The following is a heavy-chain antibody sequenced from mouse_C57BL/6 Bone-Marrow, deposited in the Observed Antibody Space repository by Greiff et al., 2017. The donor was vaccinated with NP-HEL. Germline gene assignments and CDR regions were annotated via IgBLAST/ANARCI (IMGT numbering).Heavy chain of an antibody. V-gene: IGHV1-7*01. CDR1: GYTFTSYW. J-gene: IGHJ4*01. CDR2: INPSSGYT. Sequence: VQRVESGAELAKPGASVKLSCKASGYTFTSYWMHWVKQRPGQGLEWIGYINPSSGYTKYNQKFKDKATLTADKSSSTAYMQLSSLTYEDSAVYYCARILRGYAMDYWGQGTSVTVSS. CDR3: ARILRGYAMDY.